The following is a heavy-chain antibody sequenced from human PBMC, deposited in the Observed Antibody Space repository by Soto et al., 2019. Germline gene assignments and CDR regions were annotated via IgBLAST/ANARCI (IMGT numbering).Heavy chain of an antibody. CDR2: IWYDGTQE. J-gene: IGHJ4*02. D-gene: IGHD4-17*01. CDR1: GFTLNTYS. V-gene: IGHV3-33*01. Sequence: GGSLRLSCEASGFTLNTYSMHWVRQPPGKGLEWLAAIWYDGTQEYYADSVKGRFIISRDNSKKALYLEMNSLRAEDTAVYYCARAGGTTVTGLWHFDSWGQGTRVTAPQ. CDR3: ARAGGTTVTGLWHFDS.